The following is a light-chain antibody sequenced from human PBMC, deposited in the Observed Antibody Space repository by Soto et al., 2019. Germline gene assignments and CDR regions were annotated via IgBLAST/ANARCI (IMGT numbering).Light chain of an antibody. J-gene: IGKJ4*01. CDR1: QGISIA. Sequence: AIPLTQSPSSLSASVGDRVTITCRASQGISIALAWYQQKPGKTPKLLISDASNLESGVQSRFSGSGSGTDFTLTISSLQPEDFATYYCPQCNTYHLTFGGGTKVEI. V-gene: IGKV1-13*02. CDR3: PQCNTYHLT. CDR2: DAS.